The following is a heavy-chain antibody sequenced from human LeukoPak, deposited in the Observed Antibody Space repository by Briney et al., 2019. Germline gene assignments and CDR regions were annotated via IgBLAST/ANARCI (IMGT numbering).Heavy chain of an antibody. V-gene: IGHV3-9*01. CDR2: ISWNSGSI. CDR3: AKDIGAFWAAAGNFDY. J-gene: IGHJ4*02. Sequence: GGSLRLSCAASGFTFDDYAMHWVRQAPGKGLEWVSGISWNSGSIGYADSVKGRFTISRDNAKNSLYLQMNSLRAEDTALYYRAKDIGAFWAAAGNFDYWGQGTLVTVSS. D-gene: IGHD6-13*01. CDR1: GFTFDDYA.